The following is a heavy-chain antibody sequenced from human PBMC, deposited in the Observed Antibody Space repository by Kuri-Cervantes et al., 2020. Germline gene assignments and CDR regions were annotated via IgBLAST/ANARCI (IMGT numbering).Heavy chain of an antibody. V-gene: IGHV4-4*02. Sequence: GSLRLSCAVSGGSISSSNWWSWVRQPPGKGLEWIGEIYHSGSTNYNPSLKSRVTISVDKSKNQFSLRLTSVTAADTAVYYCARARALYEPYYHYGMDVWGQGTTVTVSS. J-gene: IGHJ6*02. CDR2: IYHSGST. CDR3: ARARALYEPYYHYGMDV. CDR1: GGSISSSNW. D-gene: IGHD3-16*01.